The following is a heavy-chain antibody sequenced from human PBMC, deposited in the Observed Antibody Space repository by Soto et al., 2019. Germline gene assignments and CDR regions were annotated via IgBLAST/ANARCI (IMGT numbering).Heavy chain of an antibody. CDR2: IYHSGST. J-gene: IGHJ4*02. CDR1: GGSISSGGYS. Sequence: PSETLSLTCAVSGGSISSGGYSWSWIRQPPGKGLEWIGYIYHSGSTYYNPSLKSRVTISVDTSKNQFSLKLSSVTAADTAVYYCARNSTIYRKSLDYWGQGTLVTVSS. CDR3: ARNSTIYRKSLDY. V-gene: IGHV4-30-2*01. D-gene: IGHD2-2*01.